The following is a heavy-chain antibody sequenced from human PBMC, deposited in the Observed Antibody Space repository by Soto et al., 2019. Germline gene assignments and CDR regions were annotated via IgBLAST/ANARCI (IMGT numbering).Heavy chain of an antibody. Sequence: ALRLSCAASGFTFSSYEMNWVRQAPGKGLEWVSYISSSGSTIYYADSVKGRFTISRDNAKNSLYLQMNSLRAEDTAVYYCARDLAVAGLGELDVWGQGTTVTGSS. CDR3: ARDLAVAGLGELDV. J-gene: IGHJ6*02. CDR1: GFTFSSYE. D-gene: IGHD6-19*01. V-gene: IGHV3-48*03. CDR2: ISSSGSTI.